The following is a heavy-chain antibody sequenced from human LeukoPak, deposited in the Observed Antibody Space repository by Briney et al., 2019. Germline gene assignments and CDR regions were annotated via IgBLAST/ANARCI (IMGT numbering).Heavy chain of an antibody. CDR1: GFTFSSYA. CDR3: ASDFCARGWFDY. J-gene: IGHJ4*02. D-gene: IGHD6-19*01. V-gene: IGHV3-64*01. CDR2: ICSNGGST. Sequence: AGGSLRLSCAASGFTFSSYAMHWVRQAPGKGLEYVSAICSNGGSTYYAHSVKGRFTISRDNSKNTLSLQMGSLRAEDMAVYYCASDFCARGWFDYWGQGTLVTVSS.